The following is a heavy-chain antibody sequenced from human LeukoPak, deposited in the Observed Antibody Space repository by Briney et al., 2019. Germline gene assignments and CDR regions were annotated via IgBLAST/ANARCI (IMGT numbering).Heavy chain of an antibody. J-gene: IGHJ6*02. Sequence: GGSLRLSCAASGFTFDEYAMQWVRQAPGKGLEGVCLISWDCGSTFYADSVKGRFTISRDNSKIYLYLQMNSLRTEDTALYYCAKDRGSGSYYGSYYYYGMDVWGQGTTVTVSS. CDR1: GFTFDEYA. CDR2: ISWDCGST. CDR3: AKDRGSGSYYGSYYYYGMDV. V-gene: IGHV3-43*02. D-gene: IGHD1-26*01.